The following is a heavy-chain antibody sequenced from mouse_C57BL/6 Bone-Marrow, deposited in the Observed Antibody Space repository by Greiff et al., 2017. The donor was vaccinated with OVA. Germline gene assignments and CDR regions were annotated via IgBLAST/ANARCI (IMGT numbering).Heavy chain of an antibody. V-gene: IGHV5-6*01. J-gene: IGHJ4*01. CDR2: ISSGGSYT. CDR1: GFTFSSYG. D-gene: IGHD2-3*01. CDR3: ARQWLLFYYAMDY. Sequence: EVQGVESGGDLVKPGGSLKLSCAASGFTFSSYGMSWVRQTPDKRLEWVATISSGGSYTYYPDSVKGRFTISRDNAKNTLYLQMSSLKSEDTAMYYCARQWLLFYYAMDYWGQGTSVTVSS.